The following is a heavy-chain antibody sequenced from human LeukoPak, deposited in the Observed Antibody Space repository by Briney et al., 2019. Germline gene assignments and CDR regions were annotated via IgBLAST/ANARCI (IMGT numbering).Heavy chain of an antibody. J-gene: IGHJ4*02. CDR1: VYTSAGYY. Sequence: ASVKVSCTPSVYTSAGYYMRWVRHAPRQGRGWMGWINPNIGGTNYTQKSQGRVTMTRDTSISTAYLELSRLSSDDTAVYYCARDRYYDILTGYPLGNWGQGTLVTVSS. CDR3: ARDRYYDILTGYPLGN. D-gene: IGHD3-9*01. V-gene: IGHV1-2*02. CDR2: INPNIGGT.